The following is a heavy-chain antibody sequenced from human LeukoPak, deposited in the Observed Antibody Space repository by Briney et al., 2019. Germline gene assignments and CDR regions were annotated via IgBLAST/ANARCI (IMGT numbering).Heavy chain of an antibody. CDR2: IYYSGST. D-gene: IGHD3-22*01. CDR1: GGSISSYY. J-gene: IGHJ3*02. Sequence: SETLSLTCTVSGGSISSYYWSWIRQPPGKGLEWIGYIYYSGSTNYNPSLKSRVTISVDTSKNQFSLKLSSVTAADTAVYYCARVPNHYDSSGYYYAFDIWGQGTMVTVSS. V-gene: IGHV4-59*01. CDR3: ARVPNHYDSSGYYYAFDI.